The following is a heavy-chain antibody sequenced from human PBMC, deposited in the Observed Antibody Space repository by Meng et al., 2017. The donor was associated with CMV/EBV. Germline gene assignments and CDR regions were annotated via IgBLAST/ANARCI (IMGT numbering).Heavy chain of an antibody. CDR1: GFTFSRYN. Sequence: GESLKISCATSGFTFSRYNMNWVRQAPGKGLEGISYISSSSSTIYYADSVKGRFTISRDNARNSLYLQMDSLTAEDTAVYYCARDFVLGQWLAPLDRWGQGTLVTV. V-gene: IGHV3-48*04. CDR3: ARDFVLGQWLAPLDR. D-gene: IGHD6-19*01. J-gene: IGHJ4*02. CDR2: ISSSSSTI.